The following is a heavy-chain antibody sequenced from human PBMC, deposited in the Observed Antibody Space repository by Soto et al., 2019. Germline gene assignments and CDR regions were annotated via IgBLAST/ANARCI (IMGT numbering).Heavy chain of an antibody. J-gene: IGHJ5*02. CDR1: GGSISSGGYY. CDR3: AREQSMVVAPYHGGFDP. D-gene: IGHD2-21*01. Sequence: SETLSLTCTVSGGSISSGGYYWSWIRQHPGKGLEWIGYIYYSGSTYYNPSLKSRVTISVDTSKNQFSLKLSSVTAADTAVYSCAREQSMVVAPYHGGFDPWGQGTLVTV. V-gene: IGHV4-31*03. CDR2: IYYSGST.